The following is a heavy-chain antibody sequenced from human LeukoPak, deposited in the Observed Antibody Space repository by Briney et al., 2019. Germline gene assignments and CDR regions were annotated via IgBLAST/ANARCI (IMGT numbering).Heavy chain of an antibody. Sequence: PGGSLRLSCAASGFSFSDYGLHWVRQAPGKGLEWVALISYDGSQKNFADSVKGRFTTSRDNSKFTMYLEMNSLRAEDTALYYCAKDSTPGYCSSTSCYGVWYFDLWGRGTLVTVSS. V-gene: IGHV3-30*18. J-gene: IGHJ2*01. CDR1: GFSFSDYG. D-gene: IGHD2-2*01. CDR3: AKDSTPGYCSSTSCYGVWYFDL. CDR2: ISYDGSQK.